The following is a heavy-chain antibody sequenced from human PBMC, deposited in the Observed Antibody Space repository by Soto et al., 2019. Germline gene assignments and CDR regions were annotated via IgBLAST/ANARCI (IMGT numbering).Heavy chain of an antibody. CDR1: GGTFSSYA. CDR2: IIPIFGTA. J-gene: IGHJ6*02. Sequence: SVKVSCKASGGTFSSYAISWVRQAPGQGLEWMGGIIPIFGTANYAQKFQGRVTITADESTSTAYMELSSLRSEDTAVYYCASTSVVVITYYYYGMDVWGQGTTVTVSS. D-gene: IGHD3-22*01. V-gene: IGHV1-69*13. CDR3: ASTSVVVITYYYYGMDV.